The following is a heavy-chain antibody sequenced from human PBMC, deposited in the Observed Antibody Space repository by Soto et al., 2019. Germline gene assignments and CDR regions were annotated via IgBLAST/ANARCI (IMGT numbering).Heavy chain of an antibody. CDR2: INHSGST. J-gene: IGHJ6*03. D-gene: IGHD2-8*01. Sequence: SETLSLTCAVYGGSFSGYYWSWIRQPPGKGLEWIGEINHSGSTNYNPSLKSRVTISEDTSKNQFSLKVSSVTAADTAVFYCARAPPYCTNGVCSFNYYYMDVWGKGTTVTVSS. V-gene: IGHV4-34*01. CDR3: ARAPPYCTNGVCSFNYYYMDV. CDR1: GGSFSGYY.